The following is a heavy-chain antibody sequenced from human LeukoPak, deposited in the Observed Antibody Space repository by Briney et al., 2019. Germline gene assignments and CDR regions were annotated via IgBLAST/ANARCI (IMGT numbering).Heavy chain of an antibody. D-gene: IGHD6-19*01. CDR2: ISGYNDNT. J-gene: IGHJ4*02. CDR3: ARGLAVAGIYAY. CDR1: GYTFTTYG. V-gene: IGHV1-18*01. Sequence: GASVKVSCTASGYTFTTYGISWVRQAPGQGLEWMGWISGYNDNTKYSQKLQGRVTMTKGTSTSTAYMELRSLRSDDTAVYYCARGLAVAGIYAYWGQGTLVTVSA.